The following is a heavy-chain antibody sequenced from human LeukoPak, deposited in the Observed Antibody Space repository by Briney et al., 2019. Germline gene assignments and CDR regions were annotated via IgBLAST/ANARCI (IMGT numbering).Heavy chain of an antibody. CDR1: GFSFSSYW. CDR3: TAGALGY. D-gene: IGHD3-16*01. Sequence: GGSLRLSCAASGFSFSSYWMNWVRQAPGKGLEWVANIKPDGSDKYYVESVRGRFTISRDNAKNSLYLQMNSLRAEDTAVYYCTAGALGYWGRGTLINVSS. V-gene: IGHV3-7*01. CDR2: IKPDGSDK. J-gene: IGHJ4*02.